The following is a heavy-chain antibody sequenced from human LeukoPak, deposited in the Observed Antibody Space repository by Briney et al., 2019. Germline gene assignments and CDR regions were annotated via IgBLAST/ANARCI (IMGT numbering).Heavy chain of an antibody. CDR3: ARGWNGPVFDY. J-gene: IGHJ4*02. V-gene: IGHV4-39*07. CDR1: GGSISSSSYY. Sequence: SETLSLTCTVSGGSISSSSYYWGWIRQPPGKGLEWIGSIYYSASTYYNPSLKSRVTISVDTSKNQFSLKLSSVTAADTAVYYCARGWNGPVFDYWGQGTLVTVSS. CDR2: IYYSAST. D-gene: IGHD1-1*01.